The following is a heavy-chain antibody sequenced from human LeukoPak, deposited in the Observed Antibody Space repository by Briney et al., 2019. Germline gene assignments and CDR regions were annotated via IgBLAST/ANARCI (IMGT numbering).Heavy chain of an antibody. CDR3: ARGSEMVTRAYFDL. J-gene: IGHJ2*01. Sequence: SETLSLTCAVYGGSFSGYYWSWIRQPPGKGLEWIGEINHSGSTNYNPSLKSRVTISVDTSKNQFSLKLSSVTAADTAVYYCARGSEMVTRAYFDLWGRGTLVTVSS. D-gene: IGHD5-24*01. V-gene: IGHV4-34*01. CDR2: INHSGST. CDR1: GGSFSGYY.